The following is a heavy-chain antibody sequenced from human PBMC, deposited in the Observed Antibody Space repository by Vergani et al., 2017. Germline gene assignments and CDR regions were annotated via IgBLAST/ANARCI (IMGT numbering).Heavy chain of an antibody. CDR3: ARASRIVVVPAALVY. CDR2: INPNSGGT. D-gene: IGHD2-2*01. Sequence: QVQLVQSGAEVKKPGASVKVSCKASGYTFTGYYMHWVRQAPGQGLEWMGRINPNSGGTNYAQKFQGRVTMTRDTSISTAYMELSRLRSDDTAVYCCARASRIVVVPAALVYWGQGTLVTVSS. J-gene: IGHJ4*02. V-gene: IGHV1-2*06. CDR1: GYTFTGYY.